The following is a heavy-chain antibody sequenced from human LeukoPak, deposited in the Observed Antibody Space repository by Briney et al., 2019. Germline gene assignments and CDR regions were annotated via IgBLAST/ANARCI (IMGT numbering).Heavy chain of an antibody. Sequence: PSETLSLTCTVSGGSISSYFWSWIRQPPGKGLELIGYIYYSGSTNYNPSLKSSPTISVDTSNNQFPLKLTSATAADKAVYYCARHADTALVNRHFDYWGQGTLVTVSS. CDR1: GGSISSYF. V-gene: IGHV4-59*08. CDR2: IYYSGST. D-gene: IGHD5-18*01. J-gene: IGHJ4*02. CDR3: ARHADTALVNRHFDY.